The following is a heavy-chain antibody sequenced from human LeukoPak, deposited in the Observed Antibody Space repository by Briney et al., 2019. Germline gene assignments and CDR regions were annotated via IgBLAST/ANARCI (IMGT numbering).Heavy chain of an antibody. D-gene: IGHD6-13*01. J-gene: IGHJ4*02. CDR1: GFTFSSYW. CDR2: IKQDGSEK. CDR3: ARDLIAAAGRRNY. V-gene: IGHV3-7*01. Sequence: RGSLRLSCAASGFTFSSYWMSWVRQAPGKGLEWVANIKQDGSEKYYVDSVKGRFTISRDNAKNSLYLQMNSLRAEDTAVYYCARDLIAAAGRRNYWGQGTLVTVSS.